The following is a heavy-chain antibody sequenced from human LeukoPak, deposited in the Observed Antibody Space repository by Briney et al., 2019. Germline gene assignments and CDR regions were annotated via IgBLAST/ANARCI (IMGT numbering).Heavy chain of an antibody. CDR1: GFTFSSFW. Sequence: GGSLRLSCAASGFTFSSFWMHWVRQAPGQGLVWVSRIYSDGSSTNYADSVKGRFTISRDNANNTLYLQMNSLRAEDTAVYYCARGGSTSLKDWGQGTLVSVSP. V-gene: IGHV3-74*01. CDR2: IYSDGSST. D-gene: IGHD2-2*01. J-gene: IGHJ4*02. CDR3: ARGGSTSLKD.